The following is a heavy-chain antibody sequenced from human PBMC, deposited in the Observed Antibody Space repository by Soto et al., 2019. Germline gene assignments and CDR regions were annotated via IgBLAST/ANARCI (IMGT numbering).Heavy chain of an antibody. D-gene: IGHD6-19*01. J-gene: IGHJ4*02. CDR2: IIPILGIA. Sequence: ASVKVSCKASGGTFSSYTISWVRQAPGQGLEWMGRIIPILGIANYAQKFQGRVTITADKSTSTAYMELSSLRSEDTAVYYCARATQSIAVAVTTGFDYWGQGTLVTVSS. V-gene: IGHV1-69*02. CDR1: GGTFSSYT. CDR3: ARATQSIAVAVTTGFDY.